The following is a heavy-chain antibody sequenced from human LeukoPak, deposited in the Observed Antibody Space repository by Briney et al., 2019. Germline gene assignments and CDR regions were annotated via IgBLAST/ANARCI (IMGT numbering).Heavy chain of an antibody. D-gene: IGHD2-21*02. J-gene: IGHJ1*01. V-gene: IGHV4-34*01. CDR3: ARGGVVTASLLH. Sequence: PSETLSPTCAVYGGSFSGYYWSWIRQPPGKGLEWIGEINHSGSTNYNPSLKSRVTISVDTSKNQFSLKLSSVTAADTAVYYCARGGVVTASLLHWGQGTLVTVSS. CDR1: GGSFSGYY. CDR2: INHSGST.